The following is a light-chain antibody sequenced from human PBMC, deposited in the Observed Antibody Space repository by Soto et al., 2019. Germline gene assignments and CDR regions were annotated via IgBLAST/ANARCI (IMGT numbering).Light chain of an antibody. CDR1: QSIHIH. V-gene: IGKV1-39*01. CDR3: QQSDRVPLT. J-gene: IGKJ4*01. Sequence: DIQMTQSPSSLSASVGDRVTITCRASQSIHIHLNWYQQKPGKAPKLLIYATSNLQSGVPSRFSGSGSETDFTLTISNLQPEDFGSYYCQQSDRVPLTFGGGTKVE. CDR2: ATS.